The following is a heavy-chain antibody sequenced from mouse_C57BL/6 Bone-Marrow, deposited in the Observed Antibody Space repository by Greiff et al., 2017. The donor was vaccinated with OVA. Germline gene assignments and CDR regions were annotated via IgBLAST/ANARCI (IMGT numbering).Heavy chain of an antibody. CDR3: ARPNYYGSSYWYFDV. D-gene: IGHD1-1*01. CDR1: GFTFTDYY. J-gene: IGHJ1*03. CDR2: IRNKADGYTT. V-gene: IGHV7-3*01. Sequence: EVKLMESGGGLVQPGGSLSLSCAASGFTFTDYYMSWVRQPPGKALEWLGFIRNKADGYTTEYSASVKGRFTISRDTSQSILYLQMDALRAEDSATYYCARPNYYGSSYWYFDVWGTGTTVTVSS.